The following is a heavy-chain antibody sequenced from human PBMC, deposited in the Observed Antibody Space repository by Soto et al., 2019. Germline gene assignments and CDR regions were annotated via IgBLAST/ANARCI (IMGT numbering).Heavy chain of an antibody. CDR1: GFTFSSYS. CDR3: ARDRHYYDSSGDPNTFDY. D-gene: IGHD3-22*01. V-gene: IGHV3-21*01. J-gene: IGHJ4*02. Sequence: GGSLRLSCAASGFTFSSYSMNWVRQAPGKGLEWVSCISSSSSYIYYADSVKGRFTISRDNAKNSLYLQMNSLSAEDTAVYYCARDRHYYDSSGDPNTFDYWGQGTLVTVSS. CDR2: ISSSSSYI.